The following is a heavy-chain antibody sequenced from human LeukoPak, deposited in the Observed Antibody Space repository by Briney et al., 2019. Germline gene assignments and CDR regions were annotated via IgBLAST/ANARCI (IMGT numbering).Heavy chain of an antibody. D-gene: IGHD3-10*01. V-gene: IGHV4-59*01. CDR1: GGSISSYY. CDR2: IYYGGST. CDR3: ARGDSMVRGVIPFDY. Sequence: SETLSLTCTVSGGSISSYYWSWIRQPPGKGLEWIGYIYYGGSTNYNPSLKSRVTISVDTSKNQFSLKLSSVTAADTAAYYCARGDSMVRGVIPFDYWGQGTLVTVSS. J-gene: IGHJ4*02.